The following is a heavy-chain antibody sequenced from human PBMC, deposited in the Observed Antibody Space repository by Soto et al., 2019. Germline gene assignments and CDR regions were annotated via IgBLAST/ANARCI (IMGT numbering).Heavy chain of an antibody. CDR1: GGSISSSGYY. J-gene: IGHJ6*02. V-gene: IGHV4-39*01. Sequence: SETLSLTCMVSGGSISSSGYYWGWIRQPPGKGLEWIGTIYYSGNTYYNPSLKSRVTISVDTSKYQFSLNLSSVTAADTAVYYCTCMDVWGQGTTVTVSS. CDR2: IYYSGNT. CDR3: TCMDV.